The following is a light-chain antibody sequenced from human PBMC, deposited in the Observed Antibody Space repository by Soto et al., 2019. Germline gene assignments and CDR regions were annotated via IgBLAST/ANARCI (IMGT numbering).Light chain of an antibody. V-gene: IGKV3-20*01. CDR1: QSVSSSY. Sequence: EIVLTQSPGTLSLSPGERATLSCRASQSVSSSYLAWYQQKPGQAPRLLIYGTSSRATGIPDRFSGSGSGTDFTLTIIRLEPEDFAVYYCQQYGSSPRTFGQGT. CDR3: QQYGSSPRT. J-gene: IGKJ1*01. CDR2: GTS.